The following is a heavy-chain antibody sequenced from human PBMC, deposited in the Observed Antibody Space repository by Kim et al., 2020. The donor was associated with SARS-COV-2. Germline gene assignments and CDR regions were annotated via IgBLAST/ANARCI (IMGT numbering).Heavy chain of an antibody. CDR2: INPSGGST. V-gene: IGHV1-46*01. D-gene: IGHD2-2*01. CDR3: AKDIVVVPAAMLGSNYYYSGMDG. CDR1: GYTFTSYY. J-gene: IGHJ6*02. Sequence: ASVKVSCKASGYTFTSYYMHWVRQAPGQGLEWMGIINPSGGSTSYAQKFQGRVTITRDTSTSTVYMELSILRSEDTAVYYCAKDIVVVPAAMLGSNYYYSGMDGWGQGTTVTVSS.